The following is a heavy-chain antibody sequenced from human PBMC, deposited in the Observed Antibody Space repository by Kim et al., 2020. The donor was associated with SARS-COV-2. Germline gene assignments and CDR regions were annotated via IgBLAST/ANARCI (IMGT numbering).Heavy chain of an antibody. Sequence: GGSLRLSCAASGFTFDDYAMHWVRQAPGKGLEWVSGISWNSGSIGYADSVKGRFTISRGNAKNSLYLQMNSLSAEDTALYYCAKDRNYYDSSGGAFDIWGQGTMVTVSS. CDR2: ISWNSGSI. D-gene: IGHD3-22*01. V-gene: IGHV3-9*01. CDR3: AKDRNYYDSSGGAFDI. CDR1: GFTFDDYA. J-gene: IGHJ3*02.